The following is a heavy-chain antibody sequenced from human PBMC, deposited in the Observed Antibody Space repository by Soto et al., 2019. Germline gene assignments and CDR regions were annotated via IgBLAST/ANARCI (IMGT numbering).Heavy chain of an antibody. Sequence: VPVVASGGGLVQPGRSLRLSCAVSGFRFEQYVMHWVRQAPGKGLEWVSTVSTTGDTVAYADSVEGRFTVSRDNAKNSLYLQMNSLKGEDTALYYCVRDAPYGLFDYWGQGTLVTVSS. V-gene: IGHV3-9*01. CDR3: VRDAPYGLFDY. CDR2: VSTTGDTV. CDR1: GFRFEQYV. D-gene: IGHD4-17*01. J-gene: IGHJ4*02.